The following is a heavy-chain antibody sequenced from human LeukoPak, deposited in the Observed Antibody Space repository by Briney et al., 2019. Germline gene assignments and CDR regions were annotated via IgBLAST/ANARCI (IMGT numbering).Heavy chain of an antibody. CDR1: GGSFSGYY. Sequence: SETLSLTCAVYGGSFSGYYWSWIRQPPGKGLEGIGEINHSGSTNYNPSLTSRVTISVDTSKNQFSLKLSSVTAADTAVYYCARGNDSSGYYFDYWGQGTLVTVSS. J-gene: IGHJ4*02. CDR3: ARGNDSSGYYFDY. V-gene: IGHV4-34*01. D-gene: IGHD3-22*01. CDR2: INHSGST.